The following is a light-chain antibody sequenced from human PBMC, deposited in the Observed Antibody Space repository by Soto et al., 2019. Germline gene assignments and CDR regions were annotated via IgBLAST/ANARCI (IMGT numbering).Light chain of an antibody. V-gene: IGLV1-40*01. J-gene: IGLJ1*01. CDR1: SSNIGAGYD. CDR2: ANS. Sequence: QSVLTQPPSVSGAPGQRVTISCTGSSSNIGAGYDVHWYQQLPGRAPKLLIYANSNRPSGVPDRFSGSRSGTSASLAITGLQAEEEADYSCQSYDSSLSGFYVFGTGTQLTVL. CDR3: QSYDSSLSGFYV.